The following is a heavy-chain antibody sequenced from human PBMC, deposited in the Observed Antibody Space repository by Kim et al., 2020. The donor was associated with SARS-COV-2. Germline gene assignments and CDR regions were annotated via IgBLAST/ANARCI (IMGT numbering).Heavy chain of an antibody. CDR3: ARVVGIGRYFDL. V-gene: IGHV4-59*13. D-gene: IGHD2-21*01. CDR2: IYYSGST. Sequence: SETLSLTCTVSGGSISSYYWSWIRQPPGKGLEWIGYIYYSGSTNYNPSLKSRVTISVDTSKNQFSLKLSSVTAADTAVYYCARVVGIGRYFDLWGRGTLVTVSS. CDR1: GGSISSYY. J-gene: IGHJ2*01.